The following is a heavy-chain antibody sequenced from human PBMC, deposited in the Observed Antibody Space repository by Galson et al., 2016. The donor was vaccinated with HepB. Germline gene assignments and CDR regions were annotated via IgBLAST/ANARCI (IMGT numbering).Heavy chain of an antibody. V-gene: IGHV3-74*03. J-gene: IGHJ4*02. CDR1: GLIFSPYW. CDR2: INSDGSTT. CDR3: AKAGQFDYFASH. Sequence: SLRLSCAASGLIFSPYWMHWVRQAPGKGLMWLSHINSDGSTTAYADSVRGRFSISRDNAKNTLYLHMNSVRAEDTAVYYCAKAGQFDYFASHWGQGTLVTVSS. D-gene: IGHD3-10*01.